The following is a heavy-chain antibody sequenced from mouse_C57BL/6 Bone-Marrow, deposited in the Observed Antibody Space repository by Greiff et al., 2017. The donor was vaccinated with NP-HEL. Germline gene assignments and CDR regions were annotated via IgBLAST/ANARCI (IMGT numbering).Heavy chain of an antibody. Sequence: EVQLQESVAELVRPGASVKLSCTASGFTITNSYMHWVKQRPEQGLAWIGRIDPANGNTNYAPKFQGTAPITEDTSSNTAYLQLSSLTSEDTAIYYGARNVRFDYWGQGTTLTVSA. J-gene: IGHJ2*01. V-gene: IGHV14-3*01. CDR1: GFTITNSY. CDR2: IDPANGNT. CDR3: ARNVRFDY.